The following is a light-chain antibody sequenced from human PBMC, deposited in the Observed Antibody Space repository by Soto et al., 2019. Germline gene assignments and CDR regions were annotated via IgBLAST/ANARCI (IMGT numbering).Light chain of an antibody. Sequence: QSVLTQPASVSGSPGQSITISCTGTSSDVGGYNYDFGGYNYVSWYQQHPGKAPKLMIYDVSNRPSGVSDRFSGSRSGNTASLTISGLQAEDEADYYCSSSTSSSTYVFGTGTKLTVL. V-gene: IGLV2-14*03. CDR3: SSSTSSSTYV. J-gene: IGLJ1*01. CDR2: DVS. CDR1: SSDVGGYNYDFGGYNY.